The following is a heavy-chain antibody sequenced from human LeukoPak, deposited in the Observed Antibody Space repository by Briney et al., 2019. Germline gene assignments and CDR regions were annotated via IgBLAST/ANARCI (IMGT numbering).Heavy chain of an antibody. D-gene: IGHD3-22*01. J-gene: IGHJ4*02. CDR2: INSDGSST. V-gene: IGHV3-74*01. Sequence: TGGSLRLSCAASGFTFSSYWMHWVRQAPGKGLVWVSRINSDGSSTSYADSVKGRFTISRDNAKNTLYLQMNSLRAEDTAVYYCAKEPRTYYYDSSGYYNYFDYWGQGTLVTVSS. CDR3: AKEPRTYYYDSSGYYNYFDY. CDR1: GFTFSSYW.